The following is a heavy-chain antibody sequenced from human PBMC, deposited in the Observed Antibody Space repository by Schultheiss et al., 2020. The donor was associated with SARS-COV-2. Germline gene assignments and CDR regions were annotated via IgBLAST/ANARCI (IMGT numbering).Heavy chain of an antibody. CDR2: IYYSEST. Sequence: SQTLSLTCTVSGGSISSGGYYWIWNRQHPGKGLEWIGYIYYSESTYYTPSLKSRVTISVDKAKNQFSLKLSSVTAADTAVYYGTRDGYSYGPYGMDVWGQGTTVTVSS. J-gene: IGHJ6*02. CDR1: GGSISSGGYY. V-gene: IGHV4-31*03. D-gene: IGHD5-18*01. CDR3: TRDGYSYGPYGMDV.